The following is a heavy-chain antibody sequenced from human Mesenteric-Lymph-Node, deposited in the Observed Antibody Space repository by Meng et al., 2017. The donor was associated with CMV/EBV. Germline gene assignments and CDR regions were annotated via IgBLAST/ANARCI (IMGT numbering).Heavy chain of an antibody. Sequence: SETLSLTCTVPGGSISNINYYWGWIRQPPGKGLEWIGSIHYTGSTYYNPSLNSRVTISLDTSKNQFSLKLSSVTAADTAVYYCARDGWKYQLQMDPWGQGTLVTVSS. D-gene: IGHD2-2*01. CDR3: ARDGWKYQLQMDP. CDR2: IHYTGST. J-gene: IGHJ5*02. V-gene: IGHV4-39*07. CDR1: GGSISNINYY.